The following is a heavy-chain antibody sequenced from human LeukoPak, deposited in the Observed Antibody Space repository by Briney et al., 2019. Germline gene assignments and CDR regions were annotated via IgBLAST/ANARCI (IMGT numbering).Heavy chain of an antibody. J-gene: IGHJ4*02. CDR1: GFTFSSYW. V-gene: IGHV3-23*01. Sequence: GGSLRLSCAASGFTFSSYWMSWVRQAPGKGLEWVSAISGSGGSTYYADSVKGRFTISRDNSKNTLYLQMNSLRAEDTAVYYCAKGLIAARPVETDYWGQGTLVTVSS. D-gene: IGHD6-6*01. CDR2: ISGSGGST. CDR3: AKGLIAARPVETDY.